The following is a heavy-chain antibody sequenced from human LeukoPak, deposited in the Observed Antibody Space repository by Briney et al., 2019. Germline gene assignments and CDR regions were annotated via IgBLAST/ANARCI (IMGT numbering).Heavy chain of an antibody. CDR1: GASVTSFH. Sequence: PSETLSLTCTVFGASVTSFHWSWIRQPPGKGLEWIGYIYYSGRIRYNPSLNSRVSMSVDTSKNQFSLKLTSVTAADTAVYYCAKYVPDGQNLSPFDCWGQGTLVTVSS. CDR3: AKYVPDGQNLSPFDC. J-gene: IGHJ4*02. V-gene: IGHV4-59*02. CDR2: IYYSGRI. D-gene: IGHD5-24*01.